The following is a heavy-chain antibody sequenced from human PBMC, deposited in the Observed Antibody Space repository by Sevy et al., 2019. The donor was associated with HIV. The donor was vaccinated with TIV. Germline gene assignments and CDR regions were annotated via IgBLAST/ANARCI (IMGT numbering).Heavy chain of an antibody. V-gene: IGHV3-66*01. Sequence: GGSLRLSCAASGFTVSSNYMSWVRQAPGKGLEWVSVIYSGGSTYYADSVKGRFTISRDNSKNTRYLQMNSLRAEDTAVYYCARDGAVPAAISYWYFDLWGRGTLVTVSS. CDR3: ARDGAVPAAISYWYFDL. CDR2: IYSGGST. J-gene: IGHJ2*01. D-gene: IGHD2-2*02. CDR1: GFTVSSNY.